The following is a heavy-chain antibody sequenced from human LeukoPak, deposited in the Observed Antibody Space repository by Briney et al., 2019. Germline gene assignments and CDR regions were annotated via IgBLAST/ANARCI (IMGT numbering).Heavy chain of an antibody. CDR1: GYTFTSYG. D-gene: IGHD3-22*01. J-gene: IGHJ4*02. CDR2: ISAYNGNT. V-gene: IGHV1-18*01. CDR3: ATFQAGFYYDSSGYYTVVDY. Sequence: ASVKVSCKASGYTFTSYGISWVRQAPGQGLEWMGWISAYNGNTNYAQELQGRVTMTTDTSTSTAYMELRSLRSEDTAVYYCATFQAGFYYDSSGYYTVVDYWGQGTLVTVSS.